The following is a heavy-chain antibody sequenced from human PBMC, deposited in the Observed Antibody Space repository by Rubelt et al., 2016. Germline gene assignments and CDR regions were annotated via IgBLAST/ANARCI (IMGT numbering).Heavy chain of an antibody. V-gene: IGHV1-2*06. CDR2: INPNSGGT. J-gene: IGHJ4*02. CDR1: TFTGYY. Sequence: TFTGYYLHWVRQAPGQGLEWMGRINPNSGGTNYAQKFQGGVTMTTDTSTSTVYMELRSLRSDDTAVYYCARDGVFSSGWYYFDYWGQGTLVTVSS. D-gene: IGHD6-19*01. CDR3: ARDGVFSSGWYYFDY.